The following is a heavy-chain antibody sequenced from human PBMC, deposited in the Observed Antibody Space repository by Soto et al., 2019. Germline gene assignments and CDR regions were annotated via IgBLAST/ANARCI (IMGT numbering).Heavy chain of an antibody. CDR1: GFTFSSYG. D-gene: IGHD4-17*01. CDR3: AASPIIGPTVTMNFDY. Sequence: GGSLRLSCAASGFTFSSYGMHWVRQAPGKGLEWVAVIWYDGSNKYYADSVKGRFTISRDNSKNTLYLQMNSLRAEDTAVYYCAASPIIGPTVTMNFDYWGQGTLVTVSS. CDR2: IWYDGSNK. V-gene: IGHV3-33*01. J-gene: IGHJ4*02.